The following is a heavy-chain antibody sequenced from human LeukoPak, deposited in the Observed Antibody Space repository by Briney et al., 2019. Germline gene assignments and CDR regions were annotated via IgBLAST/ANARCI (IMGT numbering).Heavy chain of an antibody. CDR1: GFTFSNYA. J-gene: IGHJ4*02. D-gene: IGHD1-1*01. CDR2: VTGTHDDA. Sequence: GGSLRLSCASSGFTFSNYAMGWVRPAPGKGLEWVSVVTGTHDDAYYVNSVKGRFTVSRDNSRNTLYLHMSSLRAEDPALYYCARVPMTSSNCYFEYWGQGTLVTVSS. CDR3: ARVPMTSSNCYFEY. V-gene: IGHV3-23*01.